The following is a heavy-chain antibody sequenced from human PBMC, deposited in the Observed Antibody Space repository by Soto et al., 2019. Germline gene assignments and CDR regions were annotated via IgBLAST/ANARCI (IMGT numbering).Heavy chain of an antibody. V-gene: IGHV4-59*08. CDR1: GGPMSSFY. CDR3: ARHGYTSGRTYFDY. D-gene: IGHD6-19*01. J-gene: IGHJ4*02. Sequence: SETLSLTCTVSGGPMSSFYWTWIRQPPGKGLEWIGYIYYSGSTNYNPSLKSRVTMSVDTSKNQFSLKLTSVTAADTAVYYCARHGYTSGRTYFDYWGQGTLVTV. CDR2: IYYSGST.